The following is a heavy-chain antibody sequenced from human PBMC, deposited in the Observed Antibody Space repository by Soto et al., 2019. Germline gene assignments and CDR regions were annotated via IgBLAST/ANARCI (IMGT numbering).Heavy chain of an antibody. Sequence: ASVKVSCKASGYTFTSYYMHWVRQAPGQGLEWMGIINPSGGSTSYAQKFQGRVTMTRDTSTSTVYMELSSLRSEDTAVYYCAREGRSTMVRAVSYGMDVWGQGTTVTVSS. V-gene: IGHV1-46*01. CDR1: GYTFTSYY. D-gene: IGHD3-10*01. CDR2: INPSGGST. J-gene: IGHJ6*02. CDR3: AREGRSTMVRAVSYGMDV.